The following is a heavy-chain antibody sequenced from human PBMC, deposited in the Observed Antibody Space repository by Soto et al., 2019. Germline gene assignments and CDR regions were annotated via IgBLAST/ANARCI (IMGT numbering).Heavy chain of an antibody. D-gene: IGHD3-3*01. CDR2: IYWDDDK. V-gene: IGHV2-5*02. J-gene: IGHJ5*02. Sequence: SGPTLVNPTQTLTLTCTFSGFSLSTSGVGVGWIRQPPGKALEWLALIYWDDDKRYSPSLKSRLTITKDTSKNQVVLTMTNMAPVDPATYYCANNLPIFGVSGTYNLFDPWGQGTLVTVSA. CDR3: ANNLPIFGVSGTYNLFDP. CDR1: GFSLSTSGVG.